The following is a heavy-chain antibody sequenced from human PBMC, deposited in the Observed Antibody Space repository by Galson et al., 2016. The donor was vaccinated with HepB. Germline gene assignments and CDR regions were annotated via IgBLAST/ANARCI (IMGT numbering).Heavy chain of an antibody. CDR3: ARSSPVGATHAGLDY. J-gene: IGHJ4*02. V-gene: IGHV3-33*01. CDR1: GFAFSAFG. CDR2: IWHDGWTK. Sequence: LRLSCAASGFAFSAFGMHWVRQAPGKGLEWVADIWHDGWTKHYADSMKGRFTISRDNSLHTLYLHVSTLRVEDTAVYYCARSSPVGATHAGLDYWGQGTLVTVSS. D-gene: IGHD1-26*01.